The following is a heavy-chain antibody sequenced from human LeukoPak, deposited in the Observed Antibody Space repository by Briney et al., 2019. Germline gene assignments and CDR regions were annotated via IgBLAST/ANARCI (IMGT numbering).Heavy chain of an antibody. CDR2: IYYSGST. D-gene: IGHD2-21*01. J-gene: IGHJ4*02. V-gene: IGHV4-59*01. CDR3: ARATAYYCVDY. CDR1: GGSISSSY. Sequence: PSETLSLTCTASGGSISSSYWSWIRQPPGKGLEWIGYIYYSGSTNYNPSLKSRVTISLDTSKNQFSLKLSSVTAADTAVYYCARATAYYCVDYWGQGTLVTVSS.